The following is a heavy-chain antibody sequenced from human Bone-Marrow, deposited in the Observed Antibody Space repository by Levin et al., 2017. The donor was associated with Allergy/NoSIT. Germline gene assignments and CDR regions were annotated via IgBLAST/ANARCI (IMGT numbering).Heavy chain of an antibody. CDR3: TRQGDNWGNYFDLDV. CDR2: VSSGVLKT. J-gene: IGHJ6*03. D-gene: IGHD7-27*01. CDR1: GFNFREYY. Sequence: GGSLRLSCAASGFNFREYYMSWIRQTPGNGLEWVACVSSGVLKTYYTDSVRGRFTTSRENAKNSVYLQLNNLRAGDTAVYFCTRQGDNWGNYFDLDVWGKGTTVTV. V-gene: IGHV3-11*04.